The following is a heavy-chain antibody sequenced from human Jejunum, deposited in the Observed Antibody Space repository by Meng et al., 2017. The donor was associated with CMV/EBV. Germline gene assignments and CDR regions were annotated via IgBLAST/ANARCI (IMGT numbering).Heavy chain of an antibody. V-gene: IGHV3-30-3*01. CDR1: GFTFSAHA. Sequence: QVRLVESGGAVVQPGRSLRLPCTASGFTFSAHAMHWVRQAPGKGLEWVAVISDDGSNEYYADSVKGRFTISRDNSKNTLYLQMNSLRAADTAVYYCARQPGSLAYWGQGTLVTVSS. CDR2: ISDDGSNE. J-gene: IGHJ4*02. CDR3: ARQPGSLAY.